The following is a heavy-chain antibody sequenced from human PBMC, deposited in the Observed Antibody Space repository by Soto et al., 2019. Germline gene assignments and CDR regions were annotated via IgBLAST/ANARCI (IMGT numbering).Heavy chain of an antibody. Sequence: GGSLRLSCAASGFTFSSYGMHWVRQAPGKGLEWVAVIWYDGSNKYYADSVKGRFTISRDNSKNTLYLQMNSLRAEDTAVYYCARGIAAGDPDDAFDIWGQGTMVTVPS. J-gene: IGHJ3*02. D-gene: IGHD6-13*01. CDR1: GFTFSSYG. CDR2: IWYDGSNK. CDR3: ARGIAAGDPDDAFDI. V-gene: IGHV3-33*01.